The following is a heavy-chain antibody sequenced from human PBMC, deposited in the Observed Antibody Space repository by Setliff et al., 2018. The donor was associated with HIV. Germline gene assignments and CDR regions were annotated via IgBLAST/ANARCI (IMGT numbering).Heavy chain of an antibody. CDR2: IKQDGSET. Sequence: PGGSLRLSCAASGFTFSRYWMSWVRQATGKGLEWVANIKQDGSETYYLDSVKGRFTISRDTAKNSLYLQMKNLRVEDTAVYYCARGGATIFDAFDVWGHGTMVTVSS. V-gene: IGHV3-7*01. CDR1: GFTFSRYW. CDR3: ARGGATIFDAFDV. J-gene: IGHJ3*01. D-gene: IGHD1-26*01.